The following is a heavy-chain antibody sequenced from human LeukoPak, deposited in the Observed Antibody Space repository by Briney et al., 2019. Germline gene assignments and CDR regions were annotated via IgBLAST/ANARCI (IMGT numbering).Heavy chain of an antibody. CDR1: GFTFSSYA. J-gene: IGHJ4*02. V-gene: IGHV3-23*01. CDR2: ISGSGGST. CDR3: AKSAGYYDILTGYYGPPLY. D-gene: IGHD3-9*01. Sequence: GGSLRLSWAASGFTFSSYAMSWVRQAPGKGLEWVSAISGSGGSTYYADSVKGRFTISRDNSKNTLYLQMNSLRAEDTAVYYCAKSAGYYDILTGYYGPPLYWGQGTLVTVSS.